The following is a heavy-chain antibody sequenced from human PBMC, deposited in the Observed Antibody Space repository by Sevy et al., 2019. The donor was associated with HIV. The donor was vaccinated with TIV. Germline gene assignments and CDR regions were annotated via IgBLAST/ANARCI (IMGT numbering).Heavy chain of an antibody. D-gene: IGHD2-2*01. V-gene: IGHV3-30-3*01. CDR2: ISYEGTET. J-gene: IGHJ4*01. Sequence: GGSLRLSCAASGFAFSSHAMHWVRQAPGKGLEWVAVISYEGTETLYAASVEGRFTISRDNSKNMLSLQINSLRPEDTAVYYCARDGTSSIKWYPLYWGHGTLVTVSS. CDR3: ARDGTSSIKWYPLY. CDR1: GFAFSSHA.